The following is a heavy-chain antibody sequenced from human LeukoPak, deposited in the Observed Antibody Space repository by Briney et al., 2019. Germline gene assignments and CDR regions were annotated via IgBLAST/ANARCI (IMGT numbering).Heavy chain of an antibody. CDR1: GFTFSSYS. CDR2: ISSSSSYL. D-gene: IGHD5-18*01. Sequence: GGSLRLSCAASGFTFSSYSMNWVRQAPGKGLEWVSSISSSSSYLYYADSVKGRFTISRDNAKNSLYLQMNSLRAEDTAVYYCARYSYGYPYFDYWGQGTLVTVSS. J-gene: IGHJ4*02. V-gene: IGHV3-21*01. CDR3: ARYSYGYPYFDY.